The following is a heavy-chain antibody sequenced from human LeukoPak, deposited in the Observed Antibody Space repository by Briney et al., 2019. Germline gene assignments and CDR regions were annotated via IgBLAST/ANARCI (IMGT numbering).Heavy chain of an antibody. D-gene: IGHD5-18*01. Sequence: SVKVSCKASGGTFSSYAISWVRQAPGQGLEWMGGIIPIFGTANYVQKFQGRVTITADESTSTAYMELSSLRSEDTAVYYCARDAREGYSYGGTFDYWGQGTLVTVSS. J-gene: IGHJ4*02. CDR1: GGTFSSYA. V-gene: IGHV1-69*13. CDR2: IIPIFGTA. CDR3: ARDAREGYSYGGTFDY.